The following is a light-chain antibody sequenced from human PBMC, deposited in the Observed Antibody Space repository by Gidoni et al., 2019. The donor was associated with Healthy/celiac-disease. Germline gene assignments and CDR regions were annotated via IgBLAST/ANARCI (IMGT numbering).Light chain of an antibody. J-gene: IGKJ3*01. CDR3: QQYNSYPL. Sequence: DIQLPQSPSTLSASVGDRVTITCRASQSISSWLAWYQQKPGKAPKLLIYKASSLESGVPSRFSGSGSGTEFTLTISSLQPDDFATYYCQQYNSYPLFGPGTKVDIK. CDR1: QSISSW. V-gene: IGKV1-5*03. CDR2: KAS.